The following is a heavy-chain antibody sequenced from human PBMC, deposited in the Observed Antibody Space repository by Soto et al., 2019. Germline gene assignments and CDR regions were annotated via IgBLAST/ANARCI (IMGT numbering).Heavy chain of an antibody. Sequence: SETLSLTCSVSGGSISSGDNFWSWIRQYPGKGLEWIGFIYHSGSTYYNPSLKSRVTISVDTSKKQFSLNLSSVTAADTAVYYCARGFGSSRWDYWGQGTPVTVSS. V-gene: IGHV4-31*02. CDR2: IYHSGST. CDR1: GGSISSGDNF. J-gene: IGHJ4*02. D-gene: IGHD6-13*01. CDR3: ARGFGSSRWDY.